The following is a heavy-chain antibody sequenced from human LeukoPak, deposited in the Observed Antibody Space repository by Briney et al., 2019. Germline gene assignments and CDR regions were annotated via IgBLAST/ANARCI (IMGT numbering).Heavy chain of an antibody. CDR3: ARDRIGAVASSLLDY. V-gene: IGHV3-21*01. J-gene: IGHJ4*02. D-gene: IGHD6-19*01. Sequence: GGSLRLSCAASGFTFSSYRMNWVRQAPGKGLEWVSSISSSSSYIYYADSVKGRLTISRDNAKNSLYLQMNSLRAEDTAVYYCARDRIGAVASSLLDYWGQGPLVTVSS. CDR2: ISSSSSYI. CDR1: GFTFSSYR.